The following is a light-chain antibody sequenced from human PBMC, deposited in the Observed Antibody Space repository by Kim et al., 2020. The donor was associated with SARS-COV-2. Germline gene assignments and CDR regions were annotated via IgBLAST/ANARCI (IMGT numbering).Light chain of an antibody. CDR3: QQYSRSPPT. J-gene: IGKJ4*01. CDR2: GAS. V-gene: IGKV3-20*01. CDR1: QSVSSSF. Sequence: ENVLTQSPGTLSLSPGERATLSCRASQSVSSSFLAWYQQKPGQAPRLLIYGASSRATGIPDRFSGSGSGTDFTLTISRLEPEDFAVYFCQQYSRSPPTFGGGTKVDIK.